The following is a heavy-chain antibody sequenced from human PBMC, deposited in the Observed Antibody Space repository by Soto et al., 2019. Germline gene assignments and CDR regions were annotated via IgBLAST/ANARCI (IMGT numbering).Heavy chain of an antibody. CDR1: GYTFTSYD. CDR2: MNPNSGNT. D-gene: IGHD1-7*01. V-gene: IGHV1-8*01. J-gene: IGHJ6*03. Sequence: GASVKVSCKASGYTFTSYDINWVRQATGQGLEWMGWMNPNSGNTGYAQKFQGRVTMTRNTSISTAYMELSSLRSEDTAVYYCARATGTTGAYYYYYMDVWGKGTTVTVSS. CDR3: ARATGTTGAYYYYYMDV.